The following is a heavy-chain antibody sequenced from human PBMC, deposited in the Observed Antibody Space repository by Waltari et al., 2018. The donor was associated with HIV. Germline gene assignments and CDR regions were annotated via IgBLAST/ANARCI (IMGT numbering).Heavy chain of an antibody. CDR1: GGSIRSYY. CDR2: INTSEST. V-gene: IGHV4-4*07. J-gene: IGHJ4*02. D-gene: IGHD3-22*01. Sequence: QVQLQESGPGLVKPSETLSLTCTVSGGSIRSYYWSWIRHPAGQGLEWIGRINTSESTNYNPSLKSRLTMSVDTSKNQFSLNLSSVTAADTAVYYCARVAPYDSSGYYRGIFDYWGQGTLVTVSS. CDR3: ARVAPYDSSGYYRGIFDY.